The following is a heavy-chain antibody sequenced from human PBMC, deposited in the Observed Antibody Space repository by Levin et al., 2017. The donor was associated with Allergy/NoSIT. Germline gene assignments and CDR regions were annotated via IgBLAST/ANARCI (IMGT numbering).Heavy chain of an antibody. J-gene: IGHJ3*02. Sequence: PGGSLRLSCAASGFTFSSYAMSWVRQAPGKGLEWVSAISGSGGSTYYADSVKGRFTISRDNSKNTLYLQMNSLRAEDTAVYYCAKVDYYDSSGYYYGDAFDIWGQGTMVTVSS. D-gene: IGHD3-22*01. CDR1: GFTFSSYA. CDR3: AKVDYYDSSGYYYGDAFDI. CDR2: ISGSGGST. V-gene: IGHV3-23*01.